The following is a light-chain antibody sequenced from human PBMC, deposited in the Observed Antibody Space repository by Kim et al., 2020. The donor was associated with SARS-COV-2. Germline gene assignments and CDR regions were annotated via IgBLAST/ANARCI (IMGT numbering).Light chain of an antibody. Sequence: GQAITISCTGTSSDVGSYNLVSWYKQHPGKAPKLMIYEVSKRPSGVSNRFSGSKSGNTASLTISGLQAEDEADYYCCSYAGSSTWVFGGGTQLTVL. V-gene: IGLV2-23*02. J-gene: IGLJ3*02. CDR3: CSYAGSSTWV. CDR2: EVS. CDR1: SSDVGSYNL.